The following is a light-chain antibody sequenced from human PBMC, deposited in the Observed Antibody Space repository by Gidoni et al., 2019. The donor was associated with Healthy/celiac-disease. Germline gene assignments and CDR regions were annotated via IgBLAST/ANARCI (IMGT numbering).Light chain of an antibody. J-gene: IGKJ4*01. V-gene: IGKV1-39*01. CDR1: QSISSY. CDR2: AAS. Sequence: HMTPSPSSLSASVGDRVTITCRASQSISSYLNWYQQKPGKAPKLLIYAASSLQSGVPSRFSGSGSGTDFTLTISSLQPEDFATYYCQQSYSTPLTFGGGTKVENK. CDR3: QQSYSTPLT.